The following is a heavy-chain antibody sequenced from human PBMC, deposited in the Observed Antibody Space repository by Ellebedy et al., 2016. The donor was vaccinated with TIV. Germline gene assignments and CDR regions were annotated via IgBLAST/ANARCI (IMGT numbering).Heavy chain of an antibody. CDR3: TRAGEKSTKGFDY. D-gene: IGHD1-26*01. J-gene: IGHJ4*02. CDR2: IYTGSST. V-gene: IGHV3-53*01. CDR1: GFTVSSNY. Sequence: GESLKISXAASGFTVSSNYMSWVRQAPGKGLEWVSVIYTGSSTYYADSVKVRFTISRDDSRNTLYLQMNSLRAEDTAVYYCTRAGEKSTKGFDYWGQGTLVTVSS.